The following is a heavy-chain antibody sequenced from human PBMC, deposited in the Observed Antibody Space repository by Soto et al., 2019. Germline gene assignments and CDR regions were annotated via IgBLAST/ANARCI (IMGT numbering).Heavy chain of an antibody. CDR3: ARVSGNLGTDYYDSSGYYV. CDR2: IFHSGGT. V-gene: IGHV4-4*02. J-gene: IGHJ4*02. D-gene: IGHD3-22*01. CDR1: GGSISSSNW. Sequence: SETLSLTCAVSGGSISSSNWWSWVRQPPGKGLEWIGEIFHSGGTNYNPSLKSRVTISVDTSNNQFSLKLSSVTAADTAVYYCARVSGNLGTDYYDSSGYYVWGQGTLVTVSS.